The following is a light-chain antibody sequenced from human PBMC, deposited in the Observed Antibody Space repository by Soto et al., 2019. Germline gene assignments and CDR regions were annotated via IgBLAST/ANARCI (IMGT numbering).Light chain of an antibody. J-gene: IGKJ4*01. CDR2: GAS. V-gene: IGKV3-15*01. CDR1: QTVRNN. CDR3: QQYNTWPLN. Sequence: EFVWTPSPGTLSFSPVERATLSCRASQTVRNNYLAWYQQKPGQPPRLLIYGASTRATGIPARFSGSGSETDFTLTISSLQSEDFAVYYCQQYNTWPLNCGAGNKVAIK.